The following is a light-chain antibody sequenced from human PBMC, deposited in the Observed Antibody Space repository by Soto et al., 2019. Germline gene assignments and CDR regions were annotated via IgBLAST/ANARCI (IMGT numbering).Light chain of an antibody. CDR2: DAS. Sequence: DFQMTQSPSTLSASVGDRVTITCRASQSISSWLAWYQQKPGKAPKLLIYDASSLESGVPSRFSGSGSGTEFTLTISSLQPDDFATYYCQQYNSYSPWTFGQGTKVEIK. CDR3: QQYNSYSPWT. CDR1: QSISSW. V-gene: IGKV1-5*01. J-gene: IGKJ1*01.